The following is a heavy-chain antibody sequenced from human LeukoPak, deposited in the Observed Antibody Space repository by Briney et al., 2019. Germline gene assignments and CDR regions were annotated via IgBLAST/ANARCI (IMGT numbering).Heavy chain of an antibody. J-gene: IGHJ4*02. D-gene: IGHD2-2*01. Sequence: ASVKVSCKASGYTFTSYDVNWVRQATGQGLEWMGWISAYNGNTNYAQKLQGRVTMTTDTSTSTAYMELRSLRSDDTAVYCCARVPDIVVPTTLDYWGQGTLVTVSS. V-gene: IGHV1-18*01. CDR2: ISAYNGNT. CDR1: GYTFTSYD. CDR3: ARVPDIVVPTTLDY.